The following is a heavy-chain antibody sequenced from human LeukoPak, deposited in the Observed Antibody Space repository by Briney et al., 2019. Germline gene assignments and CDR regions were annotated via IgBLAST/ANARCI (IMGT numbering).Heavy chain of an antibody. Sequence: PGGSLRLSCAASGLTFRSFWMSWVRQAPGKGLEWVANIKQDGSERYYMDSVKGRFTISRDNAKNSLYLRLSSLRAEDTAVYYCAREPYYYYYYMDVWGKGTTVTVSS. J-gene: IGHJ6*03. CDR3: AREPYYYYYYMDV. CDR1: GLTFRSFW. CDR2: IKQDGSER. V-gene: IGHV3-7*01.